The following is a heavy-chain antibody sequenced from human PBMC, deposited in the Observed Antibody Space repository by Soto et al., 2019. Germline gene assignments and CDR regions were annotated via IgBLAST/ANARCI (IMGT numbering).Heavy chain of an antibody. V-gene: IGHV1-8*01. Sequence: QVQLVQSGAEVKKHGASVKVSCKASEYTFTSFDINWVRQAAGQGLEWMGWMSPDSGDTGYAQKFQGRVTLTRTSSISTAYMELSSLRSDDTAVYYCARGLHSSSAFDIWGQGTVVTVSS. CDR2: MSPDSGDT. CDR1: EYTFTSFD. CDR3: ARGLHSSSAFDI. J-gene: IGHJ3*02. D-gene: IGHD2-15*01.